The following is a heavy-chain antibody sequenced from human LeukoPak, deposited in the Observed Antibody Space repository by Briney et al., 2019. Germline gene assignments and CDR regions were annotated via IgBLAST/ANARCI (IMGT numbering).Heavy chain of an antibody. CDR3: AKDPVVPAAIDYYYYYMDV. D-gene: IGHD2-2*01. CDR2: ISGSGGST. Sequence: GGSLRLSCAASGFTFSSYAMSWVRQAPGKGLEWVSAISGSGGSTYYADSVKGRFTISRDNSKNTLYLQMNSLRAEDTAVYYCAKDPVVPAAIDYYYYYMDVWGKGTTVTVSS. CDR1: GFTFSSYA. J-gene: IGHJ6*03. V-gene: IGHV3-23*01.